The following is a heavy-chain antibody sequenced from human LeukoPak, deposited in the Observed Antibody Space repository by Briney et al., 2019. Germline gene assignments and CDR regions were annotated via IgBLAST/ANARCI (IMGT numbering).Heavy chain of an antibody. CDR3: ARGRDSSSSADFDY. CDR1: GGSFSGYY. CDR2: INHSGST. Sequence: SETLSLTCAVYGGSFSGYYWSWIRQPPGKGLEWIGEINHSGSTNYNPSLKSRVTISVDTSKNQFSLKLSSVTAADTAVYYCARGRDSSSSADFDYWGQGTLVTVSS. J-gene: IGHJ4*02. V-gene: IGHV4-34*01. D-gene: IGHD6-6*01.